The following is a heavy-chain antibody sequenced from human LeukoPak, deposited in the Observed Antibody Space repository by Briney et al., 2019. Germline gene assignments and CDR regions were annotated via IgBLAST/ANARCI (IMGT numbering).Heavy chain of an antibody. CDR1: DGAITGYY. CDR3: ARGYSTSWTYYFDY. J-gene: IGHJ4*02. V-gene: IGHV4-59*01. D-gene: IGHD6-13*01. Sequence: SETLSLTCTVSDGAITGYYWGWIRQPPGRGLDWIGHLHFGGSTNYNPSLKSRVTISVDTSKNHFSLKLSSVTAADTAVYYCARGYSTSWTYYFDYWGQGALVTVSS. CDR2: LHFGGST.